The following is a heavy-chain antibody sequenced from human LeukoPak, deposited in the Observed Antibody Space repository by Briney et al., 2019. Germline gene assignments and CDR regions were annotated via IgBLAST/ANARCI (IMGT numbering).Heavy chain of an antibody. CDR3: ARGTTIAAQGTYYYYGMDV. J-gene: IGHJ6*02. Sequence: GASVKVSCKASGYTFTSYDIHWVRQATGQGLEWMGWMNPNSGNTGYAQKFQGRVTMTRNTSISTAYMELSSLRSEDTAVYYCARGTTIAAQGTYYYYGMDVWGQGTTVTVSS. CDR2: MNPNSGNT. V-gene: IGHV1-8*01. CDR1: GYTFTSYD. D-gene: IGHD6-6*01.